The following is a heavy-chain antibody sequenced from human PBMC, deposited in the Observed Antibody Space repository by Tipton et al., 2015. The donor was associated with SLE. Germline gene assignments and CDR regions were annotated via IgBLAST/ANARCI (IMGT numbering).Heavy chain of an antibody. Sequence: GSLRLSCAASGFTFSDSYMSWIRQAPGKGLEWVSYISSSGRSIYYADSVKGRFTISRDNARNSLYLQMNSLRAEDTAMYYCARAPVKWVGLTTHFDYWGQGTQVTVSS. V-gene: IGHV3-11*01. CDR1: GFTFSDSY. CDR3: ARAPVKWVGLTTHFDY. D-gene: IGHD1-26*01. J-gene: IGHJ4*02. CDR2: ISSSGRSI.